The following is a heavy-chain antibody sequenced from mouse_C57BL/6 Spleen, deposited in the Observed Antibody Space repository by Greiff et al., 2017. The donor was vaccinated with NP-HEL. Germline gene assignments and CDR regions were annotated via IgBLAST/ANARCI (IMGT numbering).Heavy chain of an antibody. CDR1: GYSITSDYY. J-gene: IGHJ3*01. D-gene: IGHD2-3*01. CDR2: ISYDGSN. V-gene: IGHV3-6*01. Sequence: DVKLQESGPGLVKPSQSLSLTCSVTGYSITSDYYWNWIRQFPGNKLEWMGYISYDGSNNYNPSLKNRISITRDTSKNQFFLKLNSVTTEDTATYYCARDNGYYGVWFAYWGQRTLVTVSA. CDR3: ARDNGYYGVWFAY.